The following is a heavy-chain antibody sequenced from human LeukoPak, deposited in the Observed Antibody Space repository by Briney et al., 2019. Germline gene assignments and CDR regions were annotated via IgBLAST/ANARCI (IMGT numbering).Heavy chain of an antibody. V-gene: IGHV1-69*05. CDR3: ATDIPGYSSSWYTYFQH. J-gene: IGHJ1*01. CDR2: IIPIFGTA. CDR1: GGTFSSYA. D-gene: IGHD6-13*01. Sequence: SVKVSCKASGGTFSSYAISWVRQAPGQGLEWMGGIIPIFGTANYAQKFQGRVTITTDESTSKAYMELSSLRSEDTDVYYCATDIPGYSSSWYTYFQHWGQGTLVTVSS.